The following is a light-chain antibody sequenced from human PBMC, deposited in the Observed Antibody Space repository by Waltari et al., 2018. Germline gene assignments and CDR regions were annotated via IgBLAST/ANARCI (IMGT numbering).Light chain of an antibody. CDR3: QAWDTSTGGV. CDR1: KMGDKF. CDR2: QST. J-gene: IGLJ2*01. V-gene: IGLV3-1*01. Sequence: SYELTQPPSVSVSPGQTASITCSGHKMGDKFACWYQQKPGQSPVLVIYQSTKRPSGIPERFSGSNSGNTATLTSGGTQAMDEADYYCQAWDTSTGGVFGGGTKLTVL.